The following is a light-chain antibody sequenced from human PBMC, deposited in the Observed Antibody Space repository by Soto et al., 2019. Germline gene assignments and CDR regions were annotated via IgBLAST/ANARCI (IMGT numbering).Light chain of an antibody. CDR3: SSFTSSTSYG. Sequence: QSALTQPASVSGSPGQSIAISCTGTSSDVGFYNSVSWYQQYPGKAPKLMIHDVNNRPSGISDRFSGSKSGNTASLTISGLQAEDEADYYCSSFTSSTSYGFGTGTKVTVL. V-gene: IGLV2-14*03. CDR2: DVN. CDR1: SSDVGFYNS. J-gene: IGLJ1*01.